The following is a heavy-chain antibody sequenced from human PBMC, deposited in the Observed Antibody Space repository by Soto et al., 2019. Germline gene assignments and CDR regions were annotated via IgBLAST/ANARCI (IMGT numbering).Heavy chain of an antibody. V-gene: IGHV3-23*01. J-gene: IGHJ4*02. Sequence: AGGSLRLSCGASGFTFSSYAMSWVRQAPGKGLEWVSAISGSGGSTYYADSVKGRFTISRDNSKNTLYLQMNSLRAEDTAVYYCAKDPIPPFPPSSSWYLKPFDYWGQGTLVTVSS. CDR1: GFTFSSYA. CDR3: AKDPIPPFPPSSSWYLKPFDY. D-gene: IGHD6-13*01. CDR2: ISGSGGST.